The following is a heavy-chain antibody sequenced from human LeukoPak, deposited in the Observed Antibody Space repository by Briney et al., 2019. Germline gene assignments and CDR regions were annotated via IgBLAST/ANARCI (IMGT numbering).Heavy chain of an antibody. J-gene: IGHJ4*02. Sequence: SETLSLTCIVSGGSISSNNYYWGWIRQPPGKGLEWIGNIYYSGSTYYNPSLKSRVSISVDTSKNQFSLRLSSVTAADTAVYYCARLGDDYSNYVIGYWGQGTLVTVSS. CDR3: ARLGDDYSNYVIGY. V-gene: IGHV4-39*01. D-gene: IGHD4-11*01. CDR2: IYYSGST. CDR1: GGSISSNNYY.